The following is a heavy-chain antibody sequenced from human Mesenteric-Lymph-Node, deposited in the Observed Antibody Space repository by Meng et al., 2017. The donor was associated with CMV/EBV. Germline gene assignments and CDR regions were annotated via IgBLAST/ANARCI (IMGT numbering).Heavy chain of an antibody. CDR3: AKEGYCSSTSCPTYYYYGMDV. CDR1: GFTFRSYG. Sequence: GESLKISCEVSGFTFRSYGMHWVRQAPGKGLEWVAFIRYDGSKKYHADSVKGRFTISRDNSKNSLYLQMNSLRAEDTALYYCAKEGYCSSTSCPTYYYYGMDVWGQGTTVTVSS. CDR2: IRYDGSKK. V-gene: IGHV3-30*02. J-gene: IGHJ6*02. D-gene: IGHD2-2*01.